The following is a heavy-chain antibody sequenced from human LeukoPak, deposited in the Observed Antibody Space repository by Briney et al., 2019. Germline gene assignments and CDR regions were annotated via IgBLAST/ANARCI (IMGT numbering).Heavy chain of an antibody. Sequence: ASVKVSCKASGYTFTGYYIHWVRQAPGQGLEWMGWINPDSGGTNYAQNFHGRVTMTRDTSISTAYMAVSRLRSDDTAVYYCARVSYSVVVPAAISQRPFDPWGQGTLVTVSS. J-gene: IGHJ5*02. CDR2: INPDSGGT. D-gene: IGHD2-2*01. CDR1: GYTFTGYY. V-gene: IGHV1-2*02. CDR3: ARVSYSVVVPAAISQRPFDP.